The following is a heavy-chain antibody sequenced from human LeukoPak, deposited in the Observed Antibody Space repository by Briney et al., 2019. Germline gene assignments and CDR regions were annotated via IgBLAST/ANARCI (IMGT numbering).Heavy chain of an antibody. J-gene: IGHJ4*02. Sequence: SETLSLTCTVSGGSISSGGNYWGWIRQPPGKGLEWIGYIHYSGSTNYNPSLQSRVTISVDTSKNQFSLKVTSVTATDTALYYCARVLKAGNSGYYSDYWGPGTLVTVSS. CDR2: IHYSGST. V-gene: IGHV4-61*08. D-gene: IGHD3-10*01. CDR3: ARVLKAGNSGYYSDY. CDR1: GGSISSGGNY.